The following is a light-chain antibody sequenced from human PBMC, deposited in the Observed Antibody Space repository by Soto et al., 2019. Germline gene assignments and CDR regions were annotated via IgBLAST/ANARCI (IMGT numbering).Light chain of an antibody. V-gene: IGKV3-20*01. CDR2: GVS. CDR3: QQYGSTRT. Sequence: ENVFTQSPCTLSLSPGEGATLSCRATQSVSNKLLAWYQQKPGQAPRLLIYGVSTRATGIPDRFSGSGSGTDFTLTISRVEPEDFAVYYCQQYGSTRTFGQGTKVDIK. J-gene: IGKJ1*01. CDR1: QSVSNKL.